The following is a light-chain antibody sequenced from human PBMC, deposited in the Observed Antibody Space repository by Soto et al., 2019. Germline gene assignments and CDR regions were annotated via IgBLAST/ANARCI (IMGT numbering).Light chain of an antibody. CDR3: QQSYSTPIT. CDR1: EDITNY. Sequence: IQWTQSPSSLSASVGDRVTVTFRASEDITNYLAWYQQKVGKAPKLLIYDASTLHSGVPSRFSGSGSGTDFTLTISSLQPEDFATYYCQQSYSTPITFGQGTRLEIK. J-gene: IGKJ5*01. CDR2: DAS. V-gene: IGKV1-39*01.